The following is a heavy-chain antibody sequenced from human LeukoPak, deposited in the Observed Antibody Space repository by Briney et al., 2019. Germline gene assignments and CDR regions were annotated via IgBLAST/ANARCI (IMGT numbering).Heavy chain of an antibody. D-gene: IGHD1-26*01. CDR2: ISSSSSTI. CDR3: ARDRGSPNLNWFDP. J-gene: IGHJ5*02. CDR1: GFTFSSYS. V-gene: IGHV3-48*01. Sequence: GGSLRLSCAASGFTFSSYSMNWVRQAPGKGLEWVSYISSSSSTIYYADSVKGRFTISRDNAKNSLYLQMNSLRAEDTAVYYCARDRGSPNLNWFDPWGQGTLVTVPS.